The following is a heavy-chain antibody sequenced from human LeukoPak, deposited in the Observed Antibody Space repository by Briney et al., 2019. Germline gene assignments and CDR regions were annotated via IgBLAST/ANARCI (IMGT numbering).Heavy chain of an antibody. V-gene: IGHV4-4*02. J-gene: IGHJ3*02. CDR1: GDSISSNTW. D-gene: IGHD3-9*01. Sequence: SETLSLTSVVSGDSISSNTWWSWVRQPPGKGLEWIGEIFHGGSTNYNPSLMSRVTVSVDTSKNQFSLKLSSVTAADTAVYYCARGQYYDILTGYSPDAFDIWGQGTMVTVSS. CDR2: IFHGGST. CDR3: ARGQYYDILTGYSPDAFDI.